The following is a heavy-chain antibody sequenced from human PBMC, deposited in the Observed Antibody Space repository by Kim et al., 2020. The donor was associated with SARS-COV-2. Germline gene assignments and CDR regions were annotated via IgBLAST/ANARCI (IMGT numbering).Heavy chain of an antibody. D-gene: IGHD1-26*01. J-gene: IGHJ4*02. V-gene: IGHV3-23*01. CDR3: AKDGSSGTYSRYFDH. Sequence: GGSLRLSCAASGFTFSNYAMAWVRQAPGRGLEWVSTISGTGRATYYADSVKGRFTISRDNSKNTLYVQMNSLRAEDTARYFCAKDGSSGTYSRYFDHWGQGTVVTVSS. CDR2: ISGTGRAT. CDR1: GFTFSNYA.